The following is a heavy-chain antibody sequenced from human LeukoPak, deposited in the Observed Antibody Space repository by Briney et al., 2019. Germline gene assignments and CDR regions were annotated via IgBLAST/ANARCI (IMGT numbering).Heavy chain of an antibody. CDR2: MNPNSGNT. J-gene: IGHJ4*02. V-gene: IGHV1-8*01. CDR3: ARGIYYGSGKYYFDY. Sequence: GASVKVSCNASRYTFTSYDINRVRQATGQGLDWMGWMNPNSGNTGYAQKFQGRVTMTRNTSISTAYMELSSLRSEDTAVYYCARGIYYGSGKYYFDYWGQGTLVTVSS. CDR1: RYTFTSYD. D-gene: IGHD3-10*01.